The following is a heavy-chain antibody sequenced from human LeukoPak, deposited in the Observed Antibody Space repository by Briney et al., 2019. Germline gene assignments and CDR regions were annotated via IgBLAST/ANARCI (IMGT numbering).Heavy chain of an antibody. CDR3: AKDSHGSGSH. V-gene: IGHV3-30*02. Sequence: GGSLRLSCAASGFTFSSYGMHWVRQAPGKGLEWVAFIRYDGSNKYYADSVKGRFTISRDNSKNTLYLQMNSLRVEDTAVYYCAKDSHGSGSHWGQGTLVTVSS. CDR1: GFTFSSYG. CDR2: IRYDGSNK. J-gene: IGHJ4*02. D-gene: IGHD3-10*01.